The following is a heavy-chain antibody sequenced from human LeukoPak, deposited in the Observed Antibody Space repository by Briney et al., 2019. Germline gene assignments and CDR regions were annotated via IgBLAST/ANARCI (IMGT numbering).Heavy chain of an antibody. CDR2: IYYSGST. J-gene: IGHJ4*02. CDR1: GGSISSSSYY. V-gene: IGHV4-39*01. Sequence: KTSETLSLTCTVSGGSISSSSYYWGWIRQPPGKGLEWIGSIYYSGSTYYNPSLKSRVTISVDTSKHQFSLKLSSVTAADTAVYYCASHNQYPNIYDYVWGSYRYLTFDYWGQGTLVTVSS. D-gene: IGHD3-16*02. CDR3: ASHNQYPNIYDYVWGSYRYLTFDY.